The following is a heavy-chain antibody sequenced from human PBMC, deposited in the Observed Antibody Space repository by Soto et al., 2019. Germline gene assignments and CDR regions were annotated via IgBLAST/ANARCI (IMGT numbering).Heavy chain of an antibody. Sequence: SETLSLTCTVSGGSISSYYWSWLRQPPGKGVEWIGYIYYSGSTNCNPSLKSRVTISVDTSKNQFSLKLSSLTGADTAVYYCASSTGEYYYDGMDVSGAVTTVPFSS. CDR1: GGSISSYY. J-gene: IGHJ6*04. CDR3: ASSTGEYYYDGMDV. D-gene: IGHD2-8*02. V-gene: IGHV4-59*01. CDR2: IYYSGST.